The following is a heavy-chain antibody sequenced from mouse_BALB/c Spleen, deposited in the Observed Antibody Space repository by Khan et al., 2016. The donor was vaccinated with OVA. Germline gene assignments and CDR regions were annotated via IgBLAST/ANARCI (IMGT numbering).Heavy chain of an antibody. J-gene: IGHJ2*01. Sequence: QMQLQQSGAELVKAGASVQMSCKASGYTFTSYWMHWVKQRLGQGLEWFAETNPTNGRTYYNEKFKSKATLTVDKSSSTAYMLLSGPTFEDSAVYYCARIKKIVATYFDYWGQGTTLTVSA. CDR1: GYTFTSYW. V-gene: IGHV1S81*02. CDR2: TNPTNGRT. CDR3: ARIKKIVATYFDY. D-gene: IGHD1-1*01.